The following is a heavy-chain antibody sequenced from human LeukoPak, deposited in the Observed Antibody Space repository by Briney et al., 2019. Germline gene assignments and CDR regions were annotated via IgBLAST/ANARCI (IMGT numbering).Heavy chain of an antibody. D-gene: IGHD5-12*01. J-gene: IGHJ6*02. CDR1: GFTFRNYV. Sequence: PGGSLRLSCAAFGFTFRNYVIHWVRQAPGKGLEWVAVTSSDLNVKLYADSVKGRFTISRDNAKNSLYLQMNSLRDEDTAVYYCARDKDPYSGYDLVGMDVWGQGTTVTVSS. CDR2: TSSDLNVK. V-gene: IGHV3-30-3*01. CDR3: ARDKDPYSGYDLVGMDV.